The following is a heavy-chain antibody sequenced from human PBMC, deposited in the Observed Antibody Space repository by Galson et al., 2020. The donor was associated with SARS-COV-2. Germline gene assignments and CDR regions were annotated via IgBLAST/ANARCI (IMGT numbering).Heavy chain of an antibody. V-gene: IGHV1-8*01. Sequence: ASVKVSCKASGYTFTSYDINWVRQATGQGLEWMGWMNPNSGGTGYAQQFQGRVTMTRNTTKGTAYMELSSLRSEDTAVYYCARRNDYGDPRFDRWVRGTLVTVSS. J-gene: IGHJ2*01. CDR2: MNPNSGGT. CDR3: ARRNDYGDPRFDR. CDR1: GYTFTSYD. D-gene: IGHD4-17*01.